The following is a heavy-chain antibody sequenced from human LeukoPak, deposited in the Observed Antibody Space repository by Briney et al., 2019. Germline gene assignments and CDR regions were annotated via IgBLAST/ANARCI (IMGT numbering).Heavy chain of an antibody. Sequence: GGSLRLSCAASGFTFSSYSMNWVRQAPGRGLEWVSSISSSSSYIYYADSVKGRFTISRDNAKNSLYLQMNSLRAEDTAVYYCASSLVPASLDYWGQGTLVTVSS. CDR2: ISSSSSYI. CDR3: ASSLVPASLDY. J-gene: IGHJ4*02. CDR1: GFTFSSYS. V-gene: IGHV3-21*01. D-gene: IGHD2-2*01.